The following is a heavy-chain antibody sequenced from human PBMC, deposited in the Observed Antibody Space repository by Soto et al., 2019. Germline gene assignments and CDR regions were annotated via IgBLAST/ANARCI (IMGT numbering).Heavy chain of an antibody. CDR1: ADSLSTYY. J-gene: IGHJ4*02. V-gene: IGHV4-4*07. CDR2: IHDTGRT. D-gene: IGHD3-16*01. CDR3: ARESVSGTSRFDS. Sequence: QVQLQESGPGLVRPSETLSLTCTVSADSLSTYYWSWIRQPAGERLEWIGRIHDTGRTNYNPSLRSRVTMSVDTSKNQFSLRVNSVTAADTAVYYCARESVSGTSRFDSWGQGTLVTVSS.